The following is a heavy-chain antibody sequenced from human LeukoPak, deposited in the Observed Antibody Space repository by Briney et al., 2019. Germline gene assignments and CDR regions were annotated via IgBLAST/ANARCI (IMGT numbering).Heavy chain of an antibody. V-gene: IGHV4-31*03. CDR1: GGSVSSGGYY. CDR2: IYYSDS. J-gene: IGHJ4*02. Sequence: SQTLSLTCTVSGGSVSSGGYYWSWIRQHPGKGLEWIGYIYYSDSYYNPSLKSRVSISVDTSKNQFSLNLNSVTAADTAVYYCARGVLTGYYGDFDYWGQGTLVTVSS. D-gene: IGHD3-9*01. CDR3: ARGVLTGYYGDFDY.